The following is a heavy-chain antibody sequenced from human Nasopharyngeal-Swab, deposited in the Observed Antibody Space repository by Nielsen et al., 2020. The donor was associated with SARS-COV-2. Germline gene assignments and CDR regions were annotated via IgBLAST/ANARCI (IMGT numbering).Heavy chain of an antibody. D-gene: IGHD6-13*01. J-gene: IGHJ6*03. Sequence: WVRQAPGQGLEWMGWINTNTGNPTYAQGFTGRFAFSLDTSVSTAYLQISSLKAEDTAVYYCARDWGYSSSWGLEQISYYMDVWGKGTTVTVSS. CDR3: ARDWGYSSSWGLEQISYYMDV. V-gene: IGHV7-4-1*02. CDR2: INTNTGNP.